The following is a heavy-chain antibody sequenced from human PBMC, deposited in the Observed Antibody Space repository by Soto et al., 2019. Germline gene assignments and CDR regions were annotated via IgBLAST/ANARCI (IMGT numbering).Heavy chain of an antibody. CDR3: ARDSWELPGLSYYYGMDV. V-gene: IGHV1-69*01. CDR2: IIPIFGTA. J-gene: IGHJ6*02. Sequence: QVQLVQSGAEVKKPGSSVKVSCKASGGTFSSYAISWVRQAPGQGLEWMGGIIPIFGTANYAQKFQGRVTITADESTSTADKELSSQRSEDTAVYYCARDSWELPGLSYYYGMDVWGQGTTVTVSS. D-gene: IGHD1-26*01. CDR1: GGTFSSYA.